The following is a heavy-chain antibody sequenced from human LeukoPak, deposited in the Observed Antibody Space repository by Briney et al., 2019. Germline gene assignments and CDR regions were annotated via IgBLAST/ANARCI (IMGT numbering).Heavy chain of an antibody. CDR3: TRGRGYSTSGY. D-gene: IGHD6-6*01. V-gene: IGHV3-53*05. CDR2: IYSGGSA. Sequence: PGGSLRLSCAASGFTVSSNYMNWVRQAPGKGLEWVSVIYSGGSAYYAASVRGRLTISRDNSNNTLFLHMNSLRAEDTAVYYCTRGRGYSTSGYWGQGTLVTVSS. J-gene: IGHJ4*02. CDR1: GFTVSSNY.